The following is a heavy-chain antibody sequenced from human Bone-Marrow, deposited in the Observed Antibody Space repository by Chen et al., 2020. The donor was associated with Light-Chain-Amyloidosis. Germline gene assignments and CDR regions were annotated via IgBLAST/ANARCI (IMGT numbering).Heavy chain of an antibody. CDR3: AREGEDANLDWFDP. V-gene: IGHV1-46*01. CDR2: INPSGGST. Sequence: QVQLVQSGAEVKEPGASVKVSCQASGYTFTYYPMNWVRQAPGQGLEWMGRINPSGGSTFYAQKFQGRVTMTRDTSTSTVYMELTSLRSDDTAVYYCAREGEDANLDWFDPWGQGTLVTVSP. D-gene: IGHD2-2*01. CDR1: GYTFTYYP. J-gene: IGHJ5*02.